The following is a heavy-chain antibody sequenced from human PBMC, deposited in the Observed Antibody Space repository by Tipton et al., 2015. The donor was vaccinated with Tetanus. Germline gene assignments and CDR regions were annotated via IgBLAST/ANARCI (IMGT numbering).Heavy chain of an antibody. V-gene: IGHV6-1*01. J-gene: IGHJ4*02. CDR3: ARANDEFPKKGPFDS. CDR2: TYYRSKWFN. Sequence: PGLVKPSQTLSLTCAISGDSVSSNTMAWNWIRQSPSRGLEWLGRTYYRSKWFNDYAVSLRGRITVNADTSRNQFSLQLNSVIPEDTAVYYCARANDEFPKKGPFDSWGQGSLVIVSS. CDR1: GDSVSSNTMA. D-gene: IGHD2-21*01.